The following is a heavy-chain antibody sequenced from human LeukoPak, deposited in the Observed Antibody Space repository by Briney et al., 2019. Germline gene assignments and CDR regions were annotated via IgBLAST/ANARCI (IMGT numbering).Heavy chain of an antibody. CDR1: GGTFTSYA. CDR2: IIPILGIA. CDR3: ARKAGDRYYYGMDV. V-gene: IGHV1-69*04. D-gene: IGHD7-27*01. Sequence: GASVKVSCKAAGGTFTSYAISWVRQGPGQGLGWMGRIIPILGIADYAQKFQGRVTITADKSTSTAYMELSSLRSEDTAVYYCARKAGDRYYYGMDVWGQGTTVTVSS. J-gene: IGHJ6*02.